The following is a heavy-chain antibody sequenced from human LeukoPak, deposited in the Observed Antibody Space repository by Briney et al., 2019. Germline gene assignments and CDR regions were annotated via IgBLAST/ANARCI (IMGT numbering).Heavy chain of an antibody. V-gene: IGHV3-48*03. CDR1: GFTFSSYE. CDR2: ISSSCSTI. D-gene: IGHD3-10*02. CDR3: AELGITMIGGV. J-gene: IGHJ6*04. Sequence: GGSLRLSCAASGFTFSSYEMNWVRQAPGKGLEWVSYISSSCSTIYYADSVKGRFTISRDNAKNALYLQMNSLRAEDTAVYYCAELGITMIGGVWGKGTTVTISS.